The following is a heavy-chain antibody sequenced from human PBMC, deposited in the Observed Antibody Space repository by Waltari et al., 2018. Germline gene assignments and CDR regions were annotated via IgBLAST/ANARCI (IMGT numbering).Heavy chain of an antibody. D-gene: IGHD3-3*01. CDR1: GYTFTSYD. CDR3: ARGGDFWSGYYMYYYYGMDV. J-gene: IGHJ6*02. Sequence: QVQLVQSGAEVKKPGASVKVSCKASGYTFTSYDINWVRQATGQGLEWMGGRNPNRGNTGYAQKFQGRVTMTRNTSRSTAYMELSSLRSEDTAVYYCARGGDFWSGYYMYYYYGMDVWGQGTTVTVSS. CDR2: RNPNRGNT. V-gene: IGHV1-8*01.